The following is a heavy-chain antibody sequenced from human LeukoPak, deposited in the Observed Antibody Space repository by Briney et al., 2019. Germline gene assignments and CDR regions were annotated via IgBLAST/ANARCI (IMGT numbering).Heavy chain of an antibody. J-gene: IGHJ4*02. CDR2: ISSSGSTT. D-gene: IGHD4-17*01. CDR3: TRDYGDYLFIFDY. V-gene: IGHV3-48*03. Sequence: PGGSLRLSCAASGFTFSSYEMNWVRQAPGKGLEWVAYISSSGSTTDYADSVKRRFTIYRDNAKRSLFLQMNSLRAEDTAVYYCTRDYGDYLFIFDYWGQGTLVTVSS. CDR1: GFTFSSYE.